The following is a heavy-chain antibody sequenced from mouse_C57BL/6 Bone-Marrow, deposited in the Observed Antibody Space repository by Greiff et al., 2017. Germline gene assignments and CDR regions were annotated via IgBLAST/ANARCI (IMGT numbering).Heavy chain of an antibody. CDR2: INSDGGST. CDR1: EYEFPSHD. Sequence: EVKLQESGGGLVQPGESLKLSYESNEYEFPSHDMSWVRKTPEKRLELVAAINSDGGSTYYPDTMERRFIISRDNTKKTLYLQMSSLRSEDTALYYCARHGYGYYAMDYWGQGTSVTVSS. J-gene: IGHJ4*01. V-gene: IGHV5-2*01. CDR3: ARHGYGYYAMDY. D-gene: IGHD2-2*01.